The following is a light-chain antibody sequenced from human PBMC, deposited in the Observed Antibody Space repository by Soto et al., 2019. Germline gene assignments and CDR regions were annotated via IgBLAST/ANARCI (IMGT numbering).Light chain of an antibody. Sequence: EIVLTQSPGTLSLSPGERATLSCRASQSVSSSYLAWYQQKPCQAPRLLIYGASSRATGIPDRFSGSGSGTDFTLTISRLEPEDFAVYYCQQYGISPSTFGQGTKLAIK. CDR1: QSVSSSY. CDR3: QQYGISPST. V-gene: IGKV3-20*01. CDR2: GAS. J-gene: IGKJ2*02.